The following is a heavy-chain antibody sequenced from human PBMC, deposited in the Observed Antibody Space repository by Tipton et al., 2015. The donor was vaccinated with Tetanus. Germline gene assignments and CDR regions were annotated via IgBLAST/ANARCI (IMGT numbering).Heavy chain of an antibody. CDR1: GYTLTSYH. D-gene: IGHD1-20*01. CDR2: INPIGGTT. Sequence: QSGPEVKKPGASVKVSCKASGYTLTSYHMHWVRQAPGQGLEWMGIINPIGGTTNYAQKFQGKITMTGETSTSTVYMDLNSLRSGGTAVYSWARAAGGGRRINGPAGIDYWGQGTLVTVSS. V-gene: IGHV1-46*01. J-gene: IGHJ4*02. CDR3: ARAAGGGRRINGPAGIDY.